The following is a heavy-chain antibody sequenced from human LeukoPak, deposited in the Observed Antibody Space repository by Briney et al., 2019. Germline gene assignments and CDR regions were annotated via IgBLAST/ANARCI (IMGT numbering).Heavy chain of an antibody. Sequence: GGSLRLSCAASGFTFSSYAMSWVRQAPGKGLEWVSAISGSGGSTYYADSVKGRFTISRDNSKNTLYLQMNSLRAEDTAVYYCARMKQWLVPGGYNWFDPWGQGTLVTVSS. CDR2: ISGSGGST. D-gene: IGHD6-19*01. CDR3: ARMKQWLVPGGYNWFDP. J-gene: IGHJ5*02. CDR1: GFTFSSYA. V-gene: IGHV3-23*01.